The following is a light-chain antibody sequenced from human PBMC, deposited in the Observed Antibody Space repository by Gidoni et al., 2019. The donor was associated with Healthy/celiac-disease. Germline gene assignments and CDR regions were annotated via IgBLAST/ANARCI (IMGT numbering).Light chain of an antibody. CDR3: QQSYSTPYT. CDR1: QCSSSY. CDR2: AAS. V-gene: IGKV1-39*01. J-gene: IGKJ2*01. Sequence: IQTPQSPSSLSASEGDRVTISCRASQCSSSYLSWYQQKPGKAPKLLIYAASSLQSGVPSRFSGSGSVTDFTLTISSLQPEDFATYYWQQSYSTPYTFGQGTKLEIK.